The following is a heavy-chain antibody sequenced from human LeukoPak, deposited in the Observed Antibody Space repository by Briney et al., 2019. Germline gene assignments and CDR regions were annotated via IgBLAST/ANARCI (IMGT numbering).Heavy chain of an antibody. D-gene: IGHD2-2*01. J-gene: IGHJ6*03. CDR1: GGTFSSYA. CDR2: IIPIFGTA. V-gene: IGHV1-69*05. Sequence: ASVKVSCKASGGTFSSYAISWVRQAPGQGLEWMGGIIPIFGTANYAQKFQGRVTITTDESTSTAYMELSSLRSEDMAVYYCARGLGYCSSTSCPLSSSYYYYYMDVWGKGTTVTVSS. CDR3: ARGLGYCSSTSCPLSSSYYYYYMDV.